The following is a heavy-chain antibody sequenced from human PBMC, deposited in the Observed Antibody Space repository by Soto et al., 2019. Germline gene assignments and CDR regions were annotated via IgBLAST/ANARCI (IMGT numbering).Heavy chain of an antibody. J-gene: IGHJ4*02. V-gene: IGHV3-30-3*01. D-gene: IGHD3-22*01. CDR3: ARVPVGYDSSGYYLN. Sequence: QVQLVESGGGVVQPGRSLRLSCAASGFTFSSYAMHWVRQAPGKGLEWVAVISYDGSNKYYADSVKGRFTISRDNSKNTLYLQMNSLRAEDTAVYYCARVPVGYDSSGYYLNWGQGALVTVSS. CDR2: ISYDGSNK. CDR1: GFTFSSYA.